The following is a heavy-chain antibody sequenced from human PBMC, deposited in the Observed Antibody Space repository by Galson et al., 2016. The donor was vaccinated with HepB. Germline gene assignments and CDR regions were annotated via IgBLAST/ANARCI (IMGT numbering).Heavy chain of an antibody. Sequence: QSGAEVKKPGESLKISCQGSGYSFTTYWIAWVRHVPGEGLEWMGFIYPGDSKIRYSPSFQGQVTISVDKSVNTAYLQWSSLQASDTAIYYCARHGAMANKSGLDVWGQGTTATVSS. J-gene: IGHJ6*02. CDR1: GYSFTTYW. CDR3: ARHGAMANKSGLDV. V-gene: IGHV5-51*01. D-gene: IGHD1/OR15-1a*01. CDR2: IYPGDSKI.